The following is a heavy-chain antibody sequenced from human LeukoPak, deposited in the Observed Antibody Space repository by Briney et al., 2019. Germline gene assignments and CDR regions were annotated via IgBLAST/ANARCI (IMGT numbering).Heavy chain of an antibody. CDR3: ARYVVYGSGKYYFDY. CDR2: INYSGST. CDR1: GGSVGSTTYY. D-gene: IGHD3-10*01. V-gene: IGHV4-39*01. Sequence: SETLSLTCTVSGGSVGSTTYYWSWIRQPPGKGLEWIASINYSGSTYYNPSLKSRVTISVDTSENQFSLKLSSVTAADTAVYYCARYVVYGSGKYYFDYWGQGTQLTVST. J-gene: IGHJ4*02.